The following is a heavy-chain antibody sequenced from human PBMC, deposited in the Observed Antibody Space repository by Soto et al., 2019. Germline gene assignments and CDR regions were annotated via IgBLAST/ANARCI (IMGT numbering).Heavy chain of an antibody. CDR2: ISAYNGNT. V-gene: IGHV1-18*01. CDR1: GYTLTSYG. CDR3: ARDVAIVVVPAGINEYSDGMEV. J-gene: IGHJ6*02. Sequence: ASEKVACKASGYTLTSYGISWVRQASGQGLEWMGWISAYNGNTNYAQKLQGRVPMTTDTSTSTAYMQLRSLRSDDTAVYYCARDVAIVVVPAGINEYSDGMEVLRQGTTVTVSS. D-gene: IGHD2-2*01.